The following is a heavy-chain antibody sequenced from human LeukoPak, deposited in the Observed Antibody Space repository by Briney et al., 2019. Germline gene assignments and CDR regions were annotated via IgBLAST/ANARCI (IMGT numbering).Heavy chain of an antibody. D-gene: IGHD6-13*01. CDR3: AKGGSSSHNWFDP. CDR1: GFTFSDYG. J-gene: IGHJ5*02. Sequence: GGSLRLSCAASGFTFSDYGMHWVRQAPGKGLEWVAFIRNDGSNDYYPDSVKGRFTISRDNSRNTLYLRMNSLRAEDTAFYYCAKGGSSSHNWFDPWGQGTRVTVPS. CDR2: IRNDGSND. V-gene: IGHV3-30*02.